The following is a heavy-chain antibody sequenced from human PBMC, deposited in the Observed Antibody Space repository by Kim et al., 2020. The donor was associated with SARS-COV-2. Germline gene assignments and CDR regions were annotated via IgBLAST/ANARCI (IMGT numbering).Heavy chain of an antibody. CDR3: ARDIRRYYDPTDSYNGLFDC. J-gene: IGHJ4*02. CDR2: ISPSGTSI. CDR1: EFNFSDYY. Sequence: GGSLRLSCAASEFNFSDYYMSWIRQAPGKGLEWVSYISPSGTSIYYADSVKSRFTISRDNAKNSLYLQMNSLRADDTAVYYCARDIRRYYDPTDSYNGLFDCWGQGTLVTVSS. D-gene: IGHD3-22*01. V-gene: IGHV3-11*01.